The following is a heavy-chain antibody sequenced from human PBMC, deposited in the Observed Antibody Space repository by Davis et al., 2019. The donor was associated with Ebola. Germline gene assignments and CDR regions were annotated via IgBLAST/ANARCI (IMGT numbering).Heavy chain of an antibody. V-gene: IGHV3-74*01. CDR1: GVTVSSYC. CDR2: INSDGSST. J-gene: IGHJ4*02. Sequence: ESLKISCAASGVTVSSYCRHWGRQAQGKGLVWVSRINSDGSSTSYADSVKGRFTISRDNAKNTLYLQMNSLRAEDTAVYYCARGSSSWSPLDYWGQGTLVTVSS. D-gene: IGHD6-13*01. CDR3: ARGSSSWSPLDY.